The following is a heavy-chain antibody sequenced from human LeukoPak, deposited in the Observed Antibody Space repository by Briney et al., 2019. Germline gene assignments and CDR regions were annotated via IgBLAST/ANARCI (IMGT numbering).Heavy chain of an antibody. Sequence: GSLRLSCAASEFIVSINYMTWVRQPPGKGLEWIGEINHSGSTNYNPSLKSRVTISEDTSKNQFSLKLSSVTAADTAVYYCARGIVVVAQLGYYYYYMDVWGKGTTVTISS. D-gene: IGHD2-15*01. CDR2: INHSGST. J-gene: IGHJ6*03. CDR3: ARGIVVVAQLGYYYYYMDV. V-gene: IGHV4-34*01. CDR1: EFIVSINY.